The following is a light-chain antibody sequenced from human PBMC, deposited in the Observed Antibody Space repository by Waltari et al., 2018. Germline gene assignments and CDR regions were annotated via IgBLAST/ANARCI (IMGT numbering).Light chain of an antibody. CDR1: QGISTY. V-gene: IGKV1-17*01. CDR3: LQYNIHLT. J-gene: IGKJ4*01. Sequence: DIQMTQSPSALSASAGDTVTITCRASQGISTYLNWYQQKAGKAPKRLIYAASSLDSGVPSRFSGGGSGTDFTLTISSLQPEDSATYCCLQYNIHLTFGGGTKVEIK. CDR2: AAS.